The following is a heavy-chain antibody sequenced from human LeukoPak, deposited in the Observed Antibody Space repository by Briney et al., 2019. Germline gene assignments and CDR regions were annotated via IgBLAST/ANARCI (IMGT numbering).Heavy chain of an antibody. J-gene: IGHJ3*02. CDR2: ISWNSGSI. D-gene: IGHD4-23*01. Sequence: YAMHWVRHAPGXGLEGVSGISWNSGSIGYADSVKGRFTISRDNAKNSLYLQMNSLRAEDTALYYCAKDIGGPDAFDIWGQGTMVTVSS. CDR1: YA. CDR3: AKDIGGPDAFDI. V-gene: IGHV3-9*01.